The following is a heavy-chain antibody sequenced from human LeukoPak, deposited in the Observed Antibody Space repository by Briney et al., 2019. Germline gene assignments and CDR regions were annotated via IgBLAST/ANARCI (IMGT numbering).Heavy chain of an antibody. CDR3: AKRSDGYSGFDY. Sequence: GGSLRLSCAASGFTFPRYAMSWVRQAPGKGLNWVSAFSDSGGSTYYADSVKGRFTISRDNSKNTLHLQMNSLRAEDTAVYYCAKRSDGYSGFDYWGQGTLVTLSS. V-gene: IGHV3-23*01. CDR2: FSDSGGST. J-gene: IGHJ4*02. CDR1: GFTFPRYA. D-gene: IGHD5-18*01.